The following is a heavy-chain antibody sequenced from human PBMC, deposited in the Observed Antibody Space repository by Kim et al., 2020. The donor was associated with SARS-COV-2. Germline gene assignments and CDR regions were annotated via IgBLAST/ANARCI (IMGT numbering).Heavy chain of an antibody. CDR3: ASGRIGYSGYGGDY. J-gene: IGHJ4*02. D-gene: IGHD5-12*01. CDR1: GGTFSSYA. V-gene: IGHV1-69*06. Sequence: SVKVSCKASGGTFSSYAISWVRQAPGQGLEWMGGIIPIFGTANYAQKFQGRVTITADKSTSTAYMELSSLRSEDTAVYYCASGRIGYSGYGGDYWGQGTLVTVSS. CDR2: IIPIFGTA.